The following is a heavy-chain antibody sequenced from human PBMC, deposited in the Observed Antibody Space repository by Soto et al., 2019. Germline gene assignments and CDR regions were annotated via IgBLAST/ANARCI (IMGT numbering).Heavy chain of an antibody. V-gene: IGHV3-33*01. D-gene: IGHD3-3*01. Sequence: GGSLRLSCAASGFTFSSYGMHWVRQAPGKGLEWVAVIWYDGGNKYYADSVKGRFTISRDNSKNTLYLQMNSLRAEDTAVYYCARDLKVRTRFLEWLTRVPQNYGMDVWGQGTTVTVSS. J-gene: IGHJ6*02. CDR1: GFTFSSYG. CDR2: IWYDGGNK. CDR3: ARDLKVRTRFLEWLTRVPQNYGMDV.